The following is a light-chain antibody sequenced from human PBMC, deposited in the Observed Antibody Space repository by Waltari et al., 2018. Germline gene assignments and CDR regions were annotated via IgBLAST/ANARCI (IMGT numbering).Light chain of an antibody. J-gene: IGKJ4*01. V-gene: IGKV3-20*01. CDR1: QTINNNF. CDR3: QQYDGSVLT. CDR2: GAS. Sequence: IVLTQSPDTLSLSPGQRATLSCRASQTINNNFLVWYQQKHGQAPRHIIHGASRRATGFPDRFRGSGSGTDFTLTISSLKPEDSAVYYCQQYDGSVLTFGGGTKVEI.